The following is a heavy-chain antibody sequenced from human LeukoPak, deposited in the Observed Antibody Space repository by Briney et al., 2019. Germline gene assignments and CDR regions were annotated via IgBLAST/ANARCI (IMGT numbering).Heavy chain of an antibody. CDR3: TKTYYYGSVSLDY. D-gene: IGHD3-10*01. CDR1: GFTFSNAW. J-gene: IGHJ4*02. V-gene: IGHV3-15*01. CDR2: IKSKTDGGTT. Sequence: GGSLRLSCAASGFTFSNAWMSWVRQAPGKGLEWVGRIKSKTDGGTTDYAAPVKGRFTISRDDSKNTLYLQMNSLKTEDTAIYYCTKTYYYGSVSLDYWGQGTLVTVSS.